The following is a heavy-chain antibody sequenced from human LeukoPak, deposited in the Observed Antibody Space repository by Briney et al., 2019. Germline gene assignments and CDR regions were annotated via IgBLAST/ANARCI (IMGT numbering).Heavy chain of an antibody. V-gene: IGHV3-30*02. J-gene: IGHJ4*02. Sequence: GGSLRLSCAASGFTFSSYGMHWVRQAPGKGLEWVAFIRYDGSNKYYADSVKGRFTISRDNSKNTLYLQMNSLRAEDTAVYYCAKTYHYGSGSYYPFDYWGQGTLVTVSS. CDR3: AKTYHYGSGSYYPFDY. D-gene: IGHD3-10*01. CDR1: GFTFSSYG. CDR2: IRYDGSNK.